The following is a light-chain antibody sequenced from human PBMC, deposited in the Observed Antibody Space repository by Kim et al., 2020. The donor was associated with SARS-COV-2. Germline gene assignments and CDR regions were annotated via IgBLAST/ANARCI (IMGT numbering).Light chain of an antibody. V-gene: IGLV1-40*01. Sequence: TISCTGSSSNIGAGYDVHWYQQLPGTAPKLLIYGNSDRPSGVPDRFSGSKSGTSASLAITGLQAEDEADYYCQSYDSSLSGSGVFGTGTKVTVL. CDR3: QSYDSSLSGSGV. CDR1: SSNIGAGYD. CDR2: GNS. J-gene: IGLJ1*01.